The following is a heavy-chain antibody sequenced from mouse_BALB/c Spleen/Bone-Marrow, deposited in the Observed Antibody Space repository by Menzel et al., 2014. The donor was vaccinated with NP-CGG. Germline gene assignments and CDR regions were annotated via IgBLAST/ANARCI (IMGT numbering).Heavy chain of an antibody. CDR1: GFNIKDTY. CDR3: ARWEYYAMDG. J-gene: IGHJ4*01. Sequence: VQLQQFGAELVKPGASVKLSCTASGFNIKDTYMHWVKQRPEQGLEWIGRIDPANGNTKYDPKFQGKATITADTSSNTAYLQLSSLTSEDTGVYYCARWEYYAMDGWGQGTLGTITS. V-gene: IGHV14-3*02. CDR2: IDPANGNT. D-gene: IGHD4-1*01.